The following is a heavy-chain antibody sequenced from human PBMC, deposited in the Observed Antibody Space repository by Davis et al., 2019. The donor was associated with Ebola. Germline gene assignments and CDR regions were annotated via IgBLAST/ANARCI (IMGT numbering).Heavy chain of an antibody. CDR1: GGSITSSSHS. D-gene: IGHD4/OR15-4a*01. CDR2: IYFNGNT. V-gene: IGHV4-39*07. CDR3: ARVFSRTDYGPYSMDV. J-gene: IGHJ6*03. Sequence: PSETLFLTCTVSGGSITSSSHSWGLIRQPPGKGLEWIGNIYFNGNTYYNSSLKGRVTMSVDTSKNQFSLRLSSVSAADTAIYYCARVFSRTDYGPYSMDVWGNGTTVTVSS.